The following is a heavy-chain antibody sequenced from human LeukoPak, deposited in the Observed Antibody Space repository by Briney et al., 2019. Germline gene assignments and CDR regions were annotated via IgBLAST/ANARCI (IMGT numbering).Heavy chain of an antibody. CDR2: IIQDGSVT. J-gene: IGHJ4*02. V-gene: IGHV3-74*01. Sequence: GSLRLSCVTSGITFSNYYMHWVRQVPGEGLVWVSRIIQDGSVTSYADSVKGRFTISRDNAKNTVYLQLNNLRAEDTAVYYCATDDYRGLGYWGQGTLVTVSS. CDR1: GITFSNYY. D-gene: IGHD3-16*01. CDR3: ATDDYRGLGY.